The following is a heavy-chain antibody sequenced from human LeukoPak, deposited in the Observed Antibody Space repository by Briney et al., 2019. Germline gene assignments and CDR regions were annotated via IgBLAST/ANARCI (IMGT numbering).Heavy chain of an antibody. CDR2: IKQDGSEK. CDR1: GFMFSSYW. Sequence: GRSLRLSCAASGFMFSSYWMTWVRQAPGKGLEWVANIKQDGSEKYYVDSVKGRFTISRDNAKNSLYLQMNGLRAEDTAVYYCARDPVYYYYVDVWGKGTTVTVSS. CDR3: ARDPVYYYYVDV. J-gene: IGHJ6*03. V-gene: IGHV3-7*01.